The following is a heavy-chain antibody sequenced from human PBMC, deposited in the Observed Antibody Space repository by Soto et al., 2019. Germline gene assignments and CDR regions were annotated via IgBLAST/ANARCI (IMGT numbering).Heavy chain of an antibody. CDR3: ASGRPGSSDAFDI. D-gene: IGHD2-15*01. Sequence: ASVKVSCKASGGTFSSYAISWVRQAPGQGLEWMGGIIPIFGTANYAQKFQGRVTITADESTSTAYMELSSLRSEDTAVYYCASGRPGSSDAFDIWGQGTMVTVS. V-gene: IGHV1-69*13. CDR2: IIPIFGTA. CDR1: GGTFSSYA. J-gene: IGHJ3*02.